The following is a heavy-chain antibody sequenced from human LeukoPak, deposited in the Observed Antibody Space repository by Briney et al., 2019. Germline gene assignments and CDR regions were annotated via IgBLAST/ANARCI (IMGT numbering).Heavy chain of an antibody. CDR1: GYTVTELS. CDR2: FDPEDGKT. V-gene: IGHV1-24*01. CDR3: ATGGWDYFDS. J-gene: IGHJ4*02. Sequence: ASVKVSCKVSGYTVTELSIHWVRQAPGKGLEWMGGFDPEDGKTIHAQKLQGRVSMPEDTSTVTAYMDLRSLRSEDTAVYYCATGGWDYFDSWSQGTLVTVSS. D-gene: IGHD6-19*01.